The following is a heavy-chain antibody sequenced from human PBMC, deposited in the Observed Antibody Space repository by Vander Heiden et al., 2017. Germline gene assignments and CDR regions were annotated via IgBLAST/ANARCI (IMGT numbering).Heavy chain of an antibody. CDR3: AKLQGYYDFWSGYSEA. D-gene: IGHD3-3*01. CDR2: ISGSGGST. CDR1: GFTFSSYA. V-gene: IGHV3-23*01. Sequence: EVQLLESGGGLVQPGGSLRLSCAASGFTFSSYAMSWVRQAPGKGLEWVSAISGSGGSTYYADSVKGQFTISRDNSKNTLYLQMNSLRAEDTAVYYCAKLQGYYDFWSGYSEAWGQGTLVTVSS. J-gene: IGHJ4*02.